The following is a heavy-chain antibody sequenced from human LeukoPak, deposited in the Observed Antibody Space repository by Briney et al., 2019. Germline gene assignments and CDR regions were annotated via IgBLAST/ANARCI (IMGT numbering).Heavy chain of an antibody. CDR1: GYTFTSYG. Sequence: ASVKVSCKASGYTFTSYGITWVRQAPGQGLEWMGWISAYNGNTNYAQKRQGRVTMTTDTSTSTAYMELRSLRSDDTAVYYCAREGAAAGYYYYYMDVWGKGTTVTVSS. CDR2: ISAYNGNT. CDR3: AREGAAAGYYYYYMDV. V-gene: IGHV1-18*01. D-gene: IGHD6-13*01. J-gene: IGHJ6*03.